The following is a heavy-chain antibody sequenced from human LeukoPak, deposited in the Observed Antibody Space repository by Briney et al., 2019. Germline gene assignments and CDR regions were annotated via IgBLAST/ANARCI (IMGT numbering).Heavy chain of an antibody. CDR2: ISSSSGTI. Sequence: GGSLRLSCAASGFTFSSYSMNWVRQAPGKGLEWVSYISSSSGTIYYADSVKGRFTITRDNAKNSLYLQMNSLRAEDTAVYYCATEYCALCYMDGGGKGTTVTVS. J-gene: IGHJ6*03. D-gene: IGHD2/OR15-2a*01. V-gene: IGHV3-48*04. CDR1: GFTFSSYS. CDR3: ATEYCALCYMDG.